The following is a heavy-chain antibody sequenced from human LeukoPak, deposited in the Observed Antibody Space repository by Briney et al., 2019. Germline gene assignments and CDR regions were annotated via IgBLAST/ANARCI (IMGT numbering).Heavy chain of an antibody. CDR1: GGSISSYY. Sequence: SETLSLTCTVSGGSISSYYWSWIRQPPGKGLEWIGYIYYSGSTNYNPSLKSRVTISVDTSKNQFSLKLSSVTAADTAVYYCASSEYSSSSPDYWDQGTLVTVSS. CDR3: ASSEYSSSSPDY. D-gene: IGHD6-6*01. V-gene: IGHV4-59*01. CDR2: IYYSGST. J-gene: IGHJ4*02.